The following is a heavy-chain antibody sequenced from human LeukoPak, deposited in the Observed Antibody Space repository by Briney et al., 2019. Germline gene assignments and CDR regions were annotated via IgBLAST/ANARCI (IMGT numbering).Heavy chain of an antibody. D-gene: IGHD2-2*01. CDR2: INHSGST. CDR3: ARYRPKYLVPAAAPGIDY. CDR1: GGSFSGYY. V-gene: IGHV4-34*01. Sequence: SETLSLTCAVHGGSFSGYYWSWIRQPPGKGLEWIGEINHSGSTNYNPSLKSRVTISVDTSKNQFSLKLSSVTAADTAVYYCARYRPKYLVPAAAPGIDYWGQGTLVTVSS. J-gene: IGHJ4*02.